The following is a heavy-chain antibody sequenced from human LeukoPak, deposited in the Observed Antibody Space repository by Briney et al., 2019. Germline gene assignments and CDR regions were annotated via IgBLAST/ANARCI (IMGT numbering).Heavy chain of an antibody. CDR3: AREPTVTTPYFDY. J-gene: IGHJ4*02. CDR2: IKQDGSKK. V-gene: IGHV3-7*01. CDR1: GFPFSSYW. D-gene: IGHD4-17*01. Sequence: PGGSLRLSCVASGFPFSSYWMTWVRQAPGKGLEWVANIKQDGSKKSYVDSVKGRFTISRDNAKNSLYLQMNSLRAEDTAVYYCAREPTVTTPYFDYWGQGTLVTVSS.